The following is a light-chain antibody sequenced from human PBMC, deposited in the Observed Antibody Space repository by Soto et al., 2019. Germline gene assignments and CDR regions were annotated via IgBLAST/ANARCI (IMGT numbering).Light chain of an antibody. Sequence: VIWMTQSPSLLSAATGDRFTISCRMSQGISSYLAWYQQKPGKAPELLIYAASTLESGVPSRVNGRGSATDFAITISCLQFEYLATEYCQQYYSFPMILFGQGTLREIK. V-gene: IGKV1D-8*03. CDR2: AAS. J-gene: IGKJ5*01. CDR1: QGISSY. CDR3: QQYYSFPMIL.